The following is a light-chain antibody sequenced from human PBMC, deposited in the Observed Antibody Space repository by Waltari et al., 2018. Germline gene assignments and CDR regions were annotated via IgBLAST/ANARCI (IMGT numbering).Light chain of an antibody. CDR1: QSISSEY. CDR3: NQYTTSSHT. CDR2: GAS. J-gene: IGKJ2*01. V-gene: IGKV3-20*01. Sequence: EIVLTQSPGTLSLSPGESATLSCRADQSISSEYLAWVQQKPGQAPRLLIYGASNRANGILDRFSGSGSGTDFTLTISRLEPEDSAVYYCNQYTTSSHTFGQGTKLEIK.